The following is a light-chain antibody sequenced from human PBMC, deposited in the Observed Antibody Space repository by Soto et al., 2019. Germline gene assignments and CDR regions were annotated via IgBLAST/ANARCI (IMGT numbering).Light chain of an antibody. CDR1: QSVSSSY. CDR3: QQYGNSPWT. J-gene: IGKJ1*01. Sequence: EFVFTQSPCTLSLSPGERATLSCRASQSVSSSYLAWYQQKPGQAPRLLIYGASSRATSIPDRFSGSGSGTDFTLTISRLEPEDFAVYYCQQYGNSPWTFGQGTKVDIK. CDR2: GAS. V-gene: IGKV3-20*01.